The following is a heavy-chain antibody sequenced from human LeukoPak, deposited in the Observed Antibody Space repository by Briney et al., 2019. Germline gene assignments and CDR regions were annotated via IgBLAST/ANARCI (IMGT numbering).Heavy chain of an antibody. V-gene: IGHV1-69*13. CDR1: GYTFTSYG. CDR2: IIPIFGTA. D-gene: IGHD3-10*01. CDR3: ARDWVADYYGSGSYYIDAFDI. J-gene: IGHJ3*02. Sequence: ASVKVSCKASGYTFTSYGISWVRQAPGQGLEWMGGIIPIFGTANYAQKFQGRVTITADESTSTAYMELSSLRSDDTAVYYCARDWVADYYGSGSYYIDAFDIWGQGTMVTVSS.